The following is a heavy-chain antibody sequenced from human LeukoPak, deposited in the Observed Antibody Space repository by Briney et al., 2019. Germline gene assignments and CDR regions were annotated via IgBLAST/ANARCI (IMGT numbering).Heavy chain of an antibody. J-gene: IGHJ4*02. V-gene: IGHV4-39*01. CDR2: TYYSGNT. D-gene: IGHD6-25*01. Sequence: SETLSLTCTVSGGSISSGSYYWGWIRQPPGKGLEWIGNTYYSGNTYYNPSLKSRVTISVDTPKNQFSLELSSVTAADTAVYYCAAAFDYWGQGTLVTVSS. CDR3: AAAFDY. CDR1: GGSISSGSYY.